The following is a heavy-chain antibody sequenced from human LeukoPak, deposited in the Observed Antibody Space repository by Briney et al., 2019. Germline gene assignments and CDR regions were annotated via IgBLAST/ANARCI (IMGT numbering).Heavy chain of an antibody. D-gene: IGHD4-17*01. CDR1: GFTFSSYA. Sequence: PGGSLRLSCAASGFTFSSYAMHWVRQSPGKGLQWVSYVSFGSSYISYADSLKGRFTISRDDAKSSVYLEMTSLRTDDTAVYYCARASTGYAVTDGFDTWGPGTLVTVSS. CDR3: ARASTGYAVTDGFDT. J-gene: IGHJ5*02. V-gene: IGHV3-21*06. CDR2: VSFGSSYI.